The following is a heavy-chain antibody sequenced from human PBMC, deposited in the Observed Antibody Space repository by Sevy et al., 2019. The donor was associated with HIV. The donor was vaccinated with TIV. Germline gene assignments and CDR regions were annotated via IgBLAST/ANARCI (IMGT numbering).Heavy chain of an antibody. CDR2: IISSSNSI. D-gene: IGHD2-2*01. CDR3: ARDKVEVVPVDYYYGMDV. CDR1: GFTFSSYT. V-gene: IGHV3-21*01. J-gene: IGHJ6*02. Sequence: GGSLRLSCAASGFTFSSYTMNWVRQAPGKGLEWVSSIISSSNSIYYADSVKGRFTISRDNAKNSLYLQMNSLGAEDTAVYYCARDKVEVVPVDYYYGMDVWGQGTTVTVSS.